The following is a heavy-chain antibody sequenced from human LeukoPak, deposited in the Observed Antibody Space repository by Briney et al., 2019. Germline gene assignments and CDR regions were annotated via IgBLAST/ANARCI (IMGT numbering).Heavy chain of an antibody. D-gene: IGHD3-9*01. Sequence: PSETLSLTCAAYGGSFSGYYWSWIRQPPGKGLEWIGEINHSGSTNYNPSLKSRVTISVDTSKNQFSLKLSSVTAADTAVYYCARGRYFDWLLYSWFDPWGQGTLVTVSS. V-gene: IGHV4-34*01. CDR1: GGSFSGYY. CDR3: ARGRYFDWLLYSWFDP. CDR2: INHSGST. J-gene: IGHJ5*02.